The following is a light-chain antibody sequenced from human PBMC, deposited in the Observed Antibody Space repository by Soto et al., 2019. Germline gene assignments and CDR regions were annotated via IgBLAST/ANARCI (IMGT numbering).Light chain of an antibody. Sequence: QSALAQPPSASGSPGQSVAISCSGTSSDVGGYNFVSWYQQHPGKAPKVIIYEVTKRPSGVPDRFSGSKSGNTASLTVSGLQAEDEAHYYCSSYAGSNNRYVFGTGTQLTVL. CDR1: SSDVGGYNF. J-gene: IGLJ1*01. CDR2: EVT. CDR3: SSYAGSNNRYV. V-gene: IGLV2-8*01.